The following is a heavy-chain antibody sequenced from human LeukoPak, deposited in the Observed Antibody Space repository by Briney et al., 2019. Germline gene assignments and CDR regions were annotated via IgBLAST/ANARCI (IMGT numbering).Heavy chain of an antibody. D-gene: IGHD3-10*01. CDR2: IYHSGTA. CDR1: GGSISNNNW. J-gene: IGHJ5*02. CDR3: AIKPPSGWFGTGWLDP. Sequence: SETLSLTCSVSGGSISNNNWWSWVRQSPGKGLEWIGNIYHSGTAHYNPSLKSRATISVDKSKNQFSLKLNSVTAADTAVYYCAIKPPSGWFGTGWLDPWGQGTLVTVSS. V-gene: IGHV4-4*02.